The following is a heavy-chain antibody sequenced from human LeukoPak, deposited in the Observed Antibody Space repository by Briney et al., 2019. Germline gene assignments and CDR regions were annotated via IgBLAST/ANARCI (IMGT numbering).Heavy chain of an antibody. CDR1: GGSISSSSYY. D-gene: IGHD6-13*01. CDR3: AREVTAAGTWWFDH. Sequence: RPSETLSLTCTVSGGSISSSSYYWGWIRQPPGKGLEWIGSIYYSGSTYYNPSLKSRVTISVDTSKNQFSLKLSSVTAADTAVYYCAREVTAAGTWWFDHWGQGTLVTVSS. CDR2: IYYSGST. V-gene: IGHV4-39*07. J-gene: IGHJ5*02.